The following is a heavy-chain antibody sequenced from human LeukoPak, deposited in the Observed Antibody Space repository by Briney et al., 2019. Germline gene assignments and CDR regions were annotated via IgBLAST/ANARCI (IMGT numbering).Heavy chain of an antibody. V-gene: IGHV3-7*03. CDR1: GFTLGSYW. CDR2: IKQDGSEI. D-gene: IGHD1-14*01. Sequence: PGGSLRLSCSASGFTLGSYWMNWVRQAPGKGPEWVANIKQDGSEINYVDSVKGRFIISRDNAKNSLYLQMNSLRVDDTAVYYCAGGSGWITGDWGHGTLVTVSS. CDR3: AGGSGWITGD. J-gene: IGHJ4*01.